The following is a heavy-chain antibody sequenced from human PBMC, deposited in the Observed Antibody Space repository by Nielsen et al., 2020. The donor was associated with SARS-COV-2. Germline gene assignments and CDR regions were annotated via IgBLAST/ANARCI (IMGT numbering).Heavy chain of an antibody. J-gene: IGHJ4*02. CDR3: AREAGGYSGYDTFDY. CDR1: DGSITSYY. CDR2: IYYSGST. D-gene: IGHD5-12*01. Sequence: SETLSLTCTVSDGSITSYYWSWIRQPPGKGLEWIGYIYYSGSTYYNPSLKSRVTISVDTSKNQFSLKLSSVTAADTAVYYCAREAGGYSGYDTFDYWGQGTLVTVSS. V-gene: IGHV4-59*12.